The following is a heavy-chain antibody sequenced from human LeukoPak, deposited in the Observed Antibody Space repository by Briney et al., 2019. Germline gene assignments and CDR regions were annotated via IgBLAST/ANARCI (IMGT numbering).Heavy chain of an antibody. CDR2: IYYSGST. D-gene: IGHD2-21*02. Sequence: SETLSLTCTVSGGSISSSSYYWGWIRQPPGKGLEWIGSIYYSGSTYYNPSLKSRVTISVDTSKNQFSLKLSSVTAADTAVYYCARIVVVTATEKYYYYYYMDVWGKGTTVTVSS. J-gene: IGHJ6*03. V-gene: IGHV4-39*07. CDR3: ARIVVVTATEKYYYYYYMDV. CDR1: GGSISSSSYY.